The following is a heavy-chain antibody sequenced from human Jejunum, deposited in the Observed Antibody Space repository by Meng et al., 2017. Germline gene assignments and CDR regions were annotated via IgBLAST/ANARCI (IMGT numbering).Heavy chain of an antibody. Sequence: SETLSLTCAVYGESLTNFYWSWIRQPPGKGLEWIGEINHSGTTNYNPSLKSRVTISGDASKNQFTLNVKSLTAADTAIYYCARGGSSGSLEYWGQGTLVTVSS. CDR1: GESLTNFY. CDR3: ARGGSSGSLEY. J-gene: IGHJ4*02. CDR2: INHSGTT. D-gene: IGHD3-10*01. V-gene: IGHV4-34*01.